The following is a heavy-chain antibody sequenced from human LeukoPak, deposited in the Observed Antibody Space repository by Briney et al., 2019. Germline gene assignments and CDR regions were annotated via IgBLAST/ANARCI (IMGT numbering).Heavy chain of an antibody. CDR2: IYYSGNT. CDR1: GGSISNYY. D-gene: IGHD2-2*01. CDR3: ARVRYCSTNRCYDREFDN. Sequence: SETLSLTCTVSGGSISNYYWSWLRQPPGKGLEWIGNIYYSGNTNYNPSLKSRVTISVDTSKNQFSLKLNSVTAADTAVYYCARVRYCSTNRCYDREFDNWGQGTLVTVSS. J-gene: IGHJ4*02. V-gene: IGHV4-59*01.